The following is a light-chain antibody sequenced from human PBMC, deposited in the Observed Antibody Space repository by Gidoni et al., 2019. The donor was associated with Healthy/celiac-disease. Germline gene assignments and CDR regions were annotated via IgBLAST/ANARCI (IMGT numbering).Light chain of an antibody. CDR2: GAS. Sequence: ESVLTQSPGTLSLSPGQRATLSCRASQSVSSSYFTGYQQKPGQAPRLLIYGASSRATGIPDRCSGSGSGTDFTLTISRLEPEDFAVYYCQQYGSSPLLTFGGGTKVEIK. V-gene: IGKV3-20*01. J-gene: IGKJ4*01. CDR3: QQYGSSPLLT. CDR1: QSVSSSY.